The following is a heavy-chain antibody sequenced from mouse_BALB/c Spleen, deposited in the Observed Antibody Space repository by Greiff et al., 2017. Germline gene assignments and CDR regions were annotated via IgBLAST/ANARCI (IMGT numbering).Heavy chain of an antibody. CDR3: ASRPLFDY. J-gene: IGHJ2*01. V-gene: IGHV14-3*02. Sequence: EVQVVESGAELVKPGASVKLSCTASGFNIKDTYMHWVKQRPEQGLEWIGRIDPANGNTKYDPKFQGKATITADTSSNTAYLQLSSLTSEDTAVYYCASRPLFDYWGQGTTLTVSS. CDR1: GFNIKDTY. CDR2: IDPANGNT.